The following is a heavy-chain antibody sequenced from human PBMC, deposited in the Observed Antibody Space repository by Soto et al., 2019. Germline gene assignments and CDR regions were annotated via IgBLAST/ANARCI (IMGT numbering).Heavy chain of an antibody. CDR3: AKDKGGTPYYIDS. D-gene: IGHD6-25*01. CDR2: INWNSDKV. V-gene: IGHV3-9*01. Sequence: VVLVESGGGLVQPGGSLSLSCAVSGFNFGNYAMHWVRQGPGKGLEWVAAINWNSDKVAYAGSVVGRFTIFRDSAKNSLHLQMNDLTTEDTAIYYCAKDKGGTPYYIDSWGQGNLVTVSS. J-gene: IGHJ4*02. CDR1: GFNFGNYA.